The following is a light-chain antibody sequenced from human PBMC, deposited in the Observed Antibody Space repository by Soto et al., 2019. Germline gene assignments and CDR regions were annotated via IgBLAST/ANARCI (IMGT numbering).Light chain of an antibody. V-gene: IGKV3-20*01. J-gene: IGKJ4*01. Sequence: EIVLTQSPGTLSLSPGERATLSCRASQSVAGSYLAWYQQTPGQAPRLLIYGASSRATAIPDRFSGSGSGTDVTLTISRLEPEDFAVYYCQNYGSPVTFGGGTKVEIK. CDR2: GAS. CDR1: QSVAGSY. CDR3: QNYGSPVT.